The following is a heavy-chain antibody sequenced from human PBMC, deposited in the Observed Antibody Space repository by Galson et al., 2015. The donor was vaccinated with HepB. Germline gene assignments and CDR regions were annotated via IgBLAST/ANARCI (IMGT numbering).Heavy chain of an antibody. D-gene: IGHD2-2*01. V-gene: IGHV4-59*12. CDR1: GGALSSYL. CDR3: ARERVGGDFDH. CDR2: INSRGST. Sequence: SETLSLTCIVSGGALSSYLWTWIRQPPGKGLEWVGYINSRGSTGYNPSLKSRVSIPVDTSKKQFSLRLSSVTAADTAVYYCARERVGGDFDHWGQGTPVTVSS. J-gene: IGHJ4*02.